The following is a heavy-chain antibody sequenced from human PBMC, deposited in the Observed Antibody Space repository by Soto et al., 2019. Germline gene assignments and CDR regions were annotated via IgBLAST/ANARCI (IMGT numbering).Heavy chain of an antibody. CDR3: AAYSHKGY. V-gene: IGHV3-66*01. J-gene: IGHJ1*01. D-gene: IGHD3-16*01. CDR1: GFTVSNNY. Sequence: EQLVESGGDLVQPGGSLRLSCAASGFTVSNNYMSWVRQAPGKGLEWVSLIYSGGSTYYADSVKGRFTISRDSSKTTLYLQMNSLRAEDTAMYYCAAYSHKGYWVQGTLVTVSS. CDR2: IYSGGST.